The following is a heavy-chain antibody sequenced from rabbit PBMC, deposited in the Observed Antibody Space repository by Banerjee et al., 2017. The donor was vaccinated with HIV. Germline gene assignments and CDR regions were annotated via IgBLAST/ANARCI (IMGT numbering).Heavy chain of an antibody. CDR1: GFSFSSGYQ. V-gene: IGHV1S40*01. D-gene: IGHD6-1*01. Sequence: QSLEESGGDLVKPGASLTLTCTASGFSFSSGYQMCWVRQAPGKGLEWIACIDAGSNGDHYYASWANGRFTISSHNAQNTLYLQLNSLTAADTATYFCARDRGDVGYAYATHYFNLWGPGTLVTVS. J-gene: IGHJ4*01. CDR2: IDAGSNGDH. CDR3: ARDRGDVGYAYATHYFNL.